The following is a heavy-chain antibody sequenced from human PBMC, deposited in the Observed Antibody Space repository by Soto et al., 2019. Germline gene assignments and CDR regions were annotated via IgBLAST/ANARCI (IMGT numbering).Heavy chain of an antibody. Sequence: QVQLVQSGGEVKKPGASVNVSCKGSAYTFPNYGIRGVRQAPGQGLAWMGWISAYTGNINYSQKFPCRVTMTTDPSTSSAYLEVRSLRSDDPAVYDCAGSGSSWNIRELDSRGQGALFTVSS. V-gene: IGHV1-18*01. CDR2: ISAYTGNI. J-gene: IGHJ4*02. D-gene: IGHD6-13*01. CDR3: AGSGSSWNIRELDS. CDR1: AYTFPNYG.